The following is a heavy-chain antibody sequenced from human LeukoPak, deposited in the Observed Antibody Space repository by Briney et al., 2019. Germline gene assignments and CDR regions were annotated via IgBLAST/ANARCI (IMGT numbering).Heavy chain of an antibody. CDR1: GFIFSNFP. Sequence: GGSLRLSCAASGFIFSNFPLHWVRQTPDKGLECVAIMSSDGNTKYYANSVRGRFTVSRDNSRNTVYLQMNSLRVEDTAVYYCARGYRDYYDSSGYYYVSDFDIWGQGTMVTVSS. CDR3: ARGYRDYYDSSGYYYVSDFDI. D-gene: IGHD3-22*01. J-gene: IGHJ3*02. V-gene: IGHV3-30-3*01. CDR2: MSSDGNTK.